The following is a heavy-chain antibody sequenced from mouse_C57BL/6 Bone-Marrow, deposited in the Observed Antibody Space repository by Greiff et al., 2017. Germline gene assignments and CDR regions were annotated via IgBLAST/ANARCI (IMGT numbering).Heavy chain of an antibody. Sequence: EVQLQQSGPELVKPGASVKIPCKASGYTFTDYNMDWVKQSHGKSLEWIGDINPNNGGTSYNQKFKGKATLTVDKSSSTAYMELRSLTSEDAAVYCCFLGLYFDYWGQGTTLTVSS. CDR3: FLGLYFDY. CDR2: INPNNGGT. V-gene: IGHV1-18*01. CDR1: GYTFTDYN. D-gene: IGHD4-1*01. J-gene: IGHJ2*01.